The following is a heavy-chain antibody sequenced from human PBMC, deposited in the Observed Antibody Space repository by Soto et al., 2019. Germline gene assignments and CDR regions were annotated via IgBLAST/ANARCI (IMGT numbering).Heavy chain of an antibody. CDR2: IYYSGST. D-gene: IGHD4-17*01. J-gene: IGHJ4*02. Sequence: PSETLSLTCNVSGDSISSYYWSWIRQPPGKGLEWIGYIYYSGSTNYNPSLKSRVTISVDTSKNQFSLKLSSVTAADTAVYYCARQWDYGDLFDYWGQGTLVTVSS. CDR1: GDSISSYY. V-gene: IGHV4-59*08. CDR3: ARQWDYGDLFDY.